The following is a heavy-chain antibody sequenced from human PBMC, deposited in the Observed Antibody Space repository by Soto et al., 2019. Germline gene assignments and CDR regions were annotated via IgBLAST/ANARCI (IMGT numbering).Heavy chain of an antibody. V-gene: IGHV4-4*02. D-gene: IGHD6-19*01. Sequence: SETLSLTCGVSGGTIRSPDWCTWVRQPPGKGLEWIGEIFQSGSTNYTPSLESRVTISVDKSKNQFSLTLTSVTAADTAVYFCARGRGRYSSGWSWFDPWGQGTLVTVSS. CDR3: ARGRGRYSSGWSWFDP. CDR1: GGTIRSPDW. CDR2: IFQSGST. J-gene: IGHJ5*02.